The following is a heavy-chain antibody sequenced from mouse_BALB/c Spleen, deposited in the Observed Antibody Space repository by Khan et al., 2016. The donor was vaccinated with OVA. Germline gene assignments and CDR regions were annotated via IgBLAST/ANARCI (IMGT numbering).Heavy chain of an antibody. Sequence: EVQLQESGPGLVKPSQSLSLTCSVTGYSITRGYFWNWIRQFPGNNLEWLGYIRYDGDSNYNPSLKNQISITRDTSKNQFFLKLNSVPPEDTATYYWARGGSSGPGWFAYWGQGTLVTVSA. J-gene: IGHJ3*01. CDR1: GYSITRGYF. CDR2: IRYDGDS. D-gene: IGHD3-1*01. V-gene: IGHV3-6*02. CDR3: ARGGSSGPGWFAY.